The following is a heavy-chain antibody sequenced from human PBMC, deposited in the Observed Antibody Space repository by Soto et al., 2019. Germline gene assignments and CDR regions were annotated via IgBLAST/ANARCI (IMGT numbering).Heavy chain of an antibody. Sequence: GASVKVSCKASGYTFTSYGISWVRQAPGQGLEWMGWISAYNGNTNYAQKLQGRVTMTTDTSTSTAYMELRSLRSDDTAVYYCARRYCSRTNCYEDDIWGQGTMVTVSS. J-gene: IGHJ3*02. CDR1: GYTFTSYG. CDR2: ISAYNGNT. D-gene: IGHD2-2*01. V-gene: IGHV1-18*01. CDR3: ARRYCSRTNCYEDDI.